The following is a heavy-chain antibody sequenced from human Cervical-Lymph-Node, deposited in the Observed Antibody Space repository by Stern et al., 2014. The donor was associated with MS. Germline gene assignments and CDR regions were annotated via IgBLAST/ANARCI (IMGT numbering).Heavy chain of an antibody. V-gene: IGHV3-33*01. D-gene: IGHD2-2*02. CDR1: GFTFEDYA. Sequence: QVQLVQSGGGVVQPGGSQRLSCTASGFTFEDYAMEWVRQVPGKGLEWVAMIWYDGSQKYYGGSVRSRFSVSRDNSRNTLYLQMKSLSLEDTAVYYCARKIPDYYYYAMDVWGQGTPVTVSS. CDR3: ARKIPDYYYYAMDV. CDR2: IWYDGSQK. J-gene: IGHJ6*02.